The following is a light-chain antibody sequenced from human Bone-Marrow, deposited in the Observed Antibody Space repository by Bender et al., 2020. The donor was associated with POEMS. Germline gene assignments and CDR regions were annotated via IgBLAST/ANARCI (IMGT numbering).Light chain of an antibody. J-gene: IGLJ2*01. CDR2: EVS. CDR1: STNVPGYNY. V-gene: IGLV2-11*01. CDR3: ASFSTADTVV. Sequence: QSALTQPRSVSGSPGQSVTISCTGTSTNVPGYNYVSWYQQHPGKAPKLMIYEVSKRPSGVSNRFSGSKSGNTASLTISGLQAEDEADYICASFSTADTVVFGGGTKLTVL.